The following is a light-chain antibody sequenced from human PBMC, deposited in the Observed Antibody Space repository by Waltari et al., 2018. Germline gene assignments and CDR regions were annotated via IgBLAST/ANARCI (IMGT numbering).Light chain of an antibody. Sequence: QSDLTQPRSVSGSPGQAVTISCTGTYVGEYDYVSWYQHHPDKAPKLIIYDVFNRPSGVPDRFSGSRSGAPASLTIPGLRPEDEATYYCSSYAGPAFGGGTKLTV. CDR1: YVGEYDY. V-gene: IGLV2-11*01. CDR3: SSYAGPA. CDR2: DVF. J-gene: IGLJ2*01.